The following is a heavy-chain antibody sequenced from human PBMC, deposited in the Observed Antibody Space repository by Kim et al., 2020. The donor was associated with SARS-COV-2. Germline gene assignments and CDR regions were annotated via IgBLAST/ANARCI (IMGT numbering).Heavy chain of an antibody. CDR1: GYTFSYYN. CDR3: ATSRSGSYEAYLDY. V-gene: IGHV3-21*01. J-gene: IGHJ4*02. Sequence: GGSLRLSCAASGYTFSYYNLHWVRQAPGKGLEWVSAIGPRGGASFYADSVKSRFTISRDNARNSHYLQMNSLRAEDTAVYYCATSRSGSYEAYLDYWGQGTLVTVSS. D-gene: IGHD3-10*01. CDR2: IGPRGGAS.